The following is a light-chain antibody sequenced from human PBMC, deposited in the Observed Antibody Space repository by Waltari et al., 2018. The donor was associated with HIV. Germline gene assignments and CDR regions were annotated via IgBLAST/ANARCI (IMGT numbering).Light chain of an antibody. CDR2: AAS. Sequence: DIQLTQSPSSLSASVGDRVTITCRASQSISSYLNWYPQKPGKAPKLLIYAASSLQSGVPSRFSGSGSGTDFTLTSSSLQPEDFATYYCQQSYSTPPWTFGQGTKVEIK. J-gene: IGKJ1*01. CDR3: QQSYSTPPWT. V-gene: IGKV1-39*01. CDR1: QSISSY.